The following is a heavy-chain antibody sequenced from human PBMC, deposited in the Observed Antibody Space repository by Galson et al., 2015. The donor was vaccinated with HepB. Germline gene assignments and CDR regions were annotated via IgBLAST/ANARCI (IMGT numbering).Heavy chain of an antibody. V-gene: IGHV3-21*06. CDR3: ARDRGGQVVDY. D-gene: IGHD3-10*01. Sequence: RFTISRDNAKNSLYLQMNSLRAEDTAVYYCARDRGGQVVDYWGQGTLVTVSS. J-gene: IGHJ4*02.